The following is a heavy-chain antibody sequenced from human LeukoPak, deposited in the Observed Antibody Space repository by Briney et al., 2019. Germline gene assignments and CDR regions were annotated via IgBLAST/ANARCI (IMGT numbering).Heavy chain of an antibody. V-gene: IGHV4-34*01. CDR1: GGSFSGYY. J-gene: IGHJ2*01. Sequence: PSETLSLTCAVYGGSFSGYYWSWIRQPPGKGLEWIGEINHSGSTNYNPSLKSRVTISVDRSKNQFSLKLSSVTAADTAVYYCARAGCSGGSCYSRYFDLWGRGTLVTVSS. D-gene: IGHD2-15*01. CDR2: INHSGST. CDR3: ARAGCSGGSCYSRYFDL.